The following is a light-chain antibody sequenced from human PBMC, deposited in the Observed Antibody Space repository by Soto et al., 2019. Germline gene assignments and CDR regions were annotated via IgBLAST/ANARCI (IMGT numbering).Light chain of an antibody. J-gene: IGLJ3*02. CDR1: NSDVGGYNY. CDR3: SSYTSSDTLV. V-gene: IGLV2-14*03. Sequence: QSALTQPASVSGSPGQSITISCTGSNSDVGGYNYVSWYQQHPGKVPKLIIYDVTHRPSGVSDRLSGSKSGNTASLTISGLQADDEADYYCSSYTSSDTLVFGGGTKLTVL. CDR2: DVT.